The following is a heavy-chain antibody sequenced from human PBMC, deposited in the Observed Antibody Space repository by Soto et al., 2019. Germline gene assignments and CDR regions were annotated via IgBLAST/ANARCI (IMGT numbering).Heavy chain of an antibody. CDR3: ARESDEDTAHDPKPYVG. V-gene: IGHV3-23*01. J-gene: IGHJ4*02. D-gene: IGHD5-18*01. Sequence: EVQLLESGGGLVQPGGSLRLSCAAAGFTFSSYGMTWVRQAAGEGLEWVSVISGSRSTTYYADSVQCRFTISRDNSKNTLYLQMNSLRCDDTAVYYCARESDEDTAHDPKPYVGWCQGTLVTVSS. CDR2: ISGSRSTT. CDR1: GFTFSSYG.